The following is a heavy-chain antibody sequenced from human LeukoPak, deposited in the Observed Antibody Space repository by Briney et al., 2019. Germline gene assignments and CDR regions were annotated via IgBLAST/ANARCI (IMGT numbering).Heavy chain of an antibody. CDR2: ISASGQTI. V-gene: IGHV3-48*03. D-gene: IGHD4/OR15-4a*01. Sequence: GGSLRLSCAASGFTFSTYEFHWVRHAPGKGLEWVSYISASGQTIYYADSVRGRFTISRDNAKNSLYLQMNSLGAEDTAVYHCARDRDVDYGNDGFDIWGQGTTVTVSS. J-gene: IGHJ3*02. CDR1: GFTFSTYE. CDR3: ARDRDVDYGNDGFDI.